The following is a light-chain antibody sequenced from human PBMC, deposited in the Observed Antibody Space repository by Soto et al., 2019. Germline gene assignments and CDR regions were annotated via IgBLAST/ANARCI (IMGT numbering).Light chain of an antibody. Sequence: RVMTQSPDTLSVSPGERATLSCRASETVRSNLAWYQQKPGQAPRLLIYAASTRATGIPARFIGNGSGTEFTLTISSLQSEDFAVYYCQQYNNWPRATFGGGTKVE. CDR1: ETVRSN. CDR3: QQYNNWPRAT. J-gene: IGKJ4*01. V-gene: IGKV3D-15*01. CDR2: AAS.